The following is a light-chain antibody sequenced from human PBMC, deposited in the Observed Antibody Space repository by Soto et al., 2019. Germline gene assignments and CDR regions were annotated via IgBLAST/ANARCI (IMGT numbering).Light chain of an antibody. Sequence: QSLLTQSSSVSGSPGQSITISCTGTSSDVGGYKYVSWYQQHPGKAPKLIIYDVSNRPSGVSHRFSGSKSGDTASLTISGLQAEDEADYYCSSPTSSTTRLFGTGTKVTVL. J-gene: IGLJ1*01. CDR2: DVS. V-gene: IGLV2-14*01. CDR3: SSPTSSTTRL. CDR1: SSDVGGYKY.